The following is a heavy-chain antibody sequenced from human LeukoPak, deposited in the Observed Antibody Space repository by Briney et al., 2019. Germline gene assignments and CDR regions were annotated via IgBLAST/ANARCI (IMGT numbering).Heavy chain of an antibody. Sequence: GESLKISCKGSGYTFTSYYMHWVRQAPGQGLEWMGIINPSGGSTSYAQKFQGRVTMTRDTSTSTVYMELSSLRSEDAAVYYCAREVREWIQLRWFDPWGQGTLVTVSS. V-gene: IGHV1-46*03. CDR2: INPSGGST. J-gene: IGHJ5*02. CDR3: AREVREWIQLRWFDP. CDR1: GYTFTSYY. D-gene: IGHD5-18*01.